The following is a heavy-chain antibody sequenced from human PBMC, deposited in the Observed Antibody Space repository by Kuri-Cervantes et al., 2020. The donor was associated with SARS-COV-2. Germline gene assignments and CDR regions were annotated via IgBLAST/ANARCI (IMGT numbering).Heavy chain of an antibody. J-gene: IGHJ5*02. CDR2: ISAYNGNT. D-gene: IGHD2-15*01. CDR3: ARDWGGYCSGGSCYSILNWFDP. V-gene: IGHV1-18*01. Sequence: ASVKVSCKASGYTFTSYGISWVRQAPGQGLEWMGWISAYNGNTNYAQKLQGRVTMTTDTSTSTAYMELRSLRSDDTAVYYCARDWGGYCSGGSCYSILNWFDPWGQGTLVTVSS. CDR1: GYTFTSYG.